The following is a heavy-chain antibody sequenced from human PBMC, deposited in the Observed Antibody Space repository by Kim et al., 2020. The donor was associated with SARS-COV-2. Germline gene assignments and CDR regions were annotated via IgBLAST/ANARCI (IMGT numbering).Heavy chain of an antibody. D-gene: IGHD2-21*01. CDR2: ISGGAVNK. CDR3: AKMVIMDGYNYFYYYAMDV. J-gene: IGHJ6*02. CDR1: GFTFDTYA. Sequence: GGSLRLSCVASGFTFDTYAMSWVRQAPGKGLEWVSVISGGAVNKFYADSVRGRFTLSRDNSKNTLYLQMNSLRDEDTALYYCAKMVIMDGYNYFYYYAMDVGGQGTTVTVS. V-gene: IGHV3-23*01.